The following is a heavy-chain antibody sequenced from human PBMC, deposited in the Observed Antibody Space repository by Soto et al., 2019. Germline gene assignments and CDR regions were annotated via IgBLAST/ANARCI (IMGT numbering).Heavy chain of an antibody. Sequence: EVQLVESGGGLVKPGESLRLSCAASGFSFSSYTMNWVRQAPGKGLQWVSSITNRGTHTYSADSVKGRFTISRDNDKNSVYLQMNNLRADDTAIYFCARAHEVDWFDSWGLRTLVTVTA. V-gene: IGHV3-21*01. J-gene: IGHJ5*01. CDR3: ARAHEVDWFDS. D-gene: IGHD2-15*01. CDR2: ITNRGTHT. CDR1: GFSFSSYT.